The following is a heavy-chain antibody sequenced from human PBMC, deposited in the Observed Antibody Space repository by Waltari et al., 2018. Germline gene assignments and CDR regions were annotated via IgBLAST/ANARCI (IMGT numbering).Heavy chain of an antibody. Sequence: QLQLQESGPGLVKPSETLSLTCTVSGGSISSSSYYWGWIRQPPGKGLGWIGSIYYSGSTYYNPSLKSRVNISVDTSKNQFSLKLSSVTAADTAVYYCARAFSYYYGSGSPRNSGAFDIWGQGTMVTVSS. J-gene: IGHJ3*02. CDR2: IYYSGST. CDR1: GGSISSSSYY. D-gene: IGHD3-10*01. V-gene: IGHV4-39*07. CDR3: ARAFSYYYGSGSPRNSGAFDI.